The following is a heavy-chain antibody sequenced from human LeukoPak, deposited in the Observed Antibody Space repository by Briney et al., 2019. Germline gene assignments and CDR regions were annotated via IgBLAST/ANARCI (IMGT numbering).Heavy chain of an antibody. CDR1: GFRFSDFT. CDR2: ISSASSYI. V-gene: IGHV3-21*01. D-gene: IGHD5-12*01. CDR3: AREYVDGATNYFDP. Sequence: PGGSLRLSCAASGFRFSDFTMTWVRQAPGKGLEWVSSISSASSYIYYADSVKGRFTISRDNAKNSLYLQMNSLRADDTGLYFCAREYVDGATNYFDPWGQGTLVTVSS. J-gene: IGHJ5*02.